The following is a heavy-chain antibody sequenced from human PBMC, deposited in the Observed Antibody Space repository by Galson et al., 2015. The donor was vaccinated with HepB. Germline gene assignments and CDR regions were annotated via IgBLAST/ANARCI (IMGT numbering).Heavy chain of an antibody. V-gene: IGHV1-69*13. D-gene: IGHD6-19*01. Sequence: SVKVSCKASGGTFSNYAISWVRQAPGQGLEWMGGIIPISGTANYAQKFQGRVTITADESTNTAYMELSSLRSDDTAVYYCARVTYMAVAPYYFDSWGQGTLVTVSS. CDR2: IIPISGTA. CDR1: GGTFSNYA. J-gene: IGHJ4*02. CDR3: ARVTYMAVAPYYFDS.